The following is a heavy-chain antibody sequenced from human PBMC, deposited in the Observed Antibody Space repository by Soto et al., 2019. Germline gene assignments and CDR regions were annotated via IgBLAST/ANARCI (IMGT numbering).Heavy chain of an antibody. V-gene: IGHV3-33*01. CDR3: AREPGIAAAGTGPYFDY. J-gene: IGHJ4*02. CDR2: IWYDGSNK. Sequence: QVQLVESGGGVVQPGRSLRLSCAASGFTFSSYGMHWVRQAPGKGLEWVAVIWYDGSNKYYADSVKGRFTISRDNSKNTLDLQRSSLRAEDTAVYYCAREPGIAAAGTGPYFDYWGQGTLVTVSS. CDR1: GFTFSSYG. D-gene: IGHD6-13*01.